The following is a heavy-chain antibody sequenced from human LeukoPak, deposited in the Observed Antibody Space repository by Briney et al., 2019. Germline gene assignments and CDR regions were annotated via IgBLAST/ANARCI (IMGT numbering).Heavy chain of an antibody. V-gene: IGHV4-34*01. D-gene: IGHD1-26*01. Sequence: SETLSLTCAVYGGSFSDYYWSWIRQTPGEGLQWIGGIKHSGSTDYNPSLKSRVTMSVDTSKNQFSLKLSSVTAADTAVYYCAREGRSGSYYYWGRGTLVTVSS. CDR2: IKHSGST. CDR1: GGSFSDYY. J-gene: IGHJ4*02. CDR3: AREGRSGSYYY.